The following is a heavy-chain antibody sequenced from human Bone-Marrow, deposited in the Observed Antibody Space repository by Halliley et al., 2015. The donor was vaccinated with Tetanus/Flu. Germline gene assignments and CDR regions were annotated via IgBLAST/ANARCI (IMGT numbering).Heavy chain of an antibody. Sequence: VSGINWNGGSTGYAYSVKGRFTISRNKGKNSLYLQMNSRRAEDTALYYCARGWTIGYYGIDVWGQGTTVTVSS. D-gene: IGHD6-19*01. J-gene: IGHJ6*02. CDR2: INWNGGST. CDR3: ARGWTIGYYGIDV. V-gene: IGHV3-20*03.